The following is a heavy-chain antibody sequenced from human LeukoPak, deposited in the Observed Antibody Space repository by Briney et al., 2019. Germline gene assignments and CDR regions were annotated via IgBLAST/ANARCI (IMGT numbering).Heavy chain of an antibody. CDR2: ISAYNGNT. CDR1: GYTFTGYY. V-gene: IGHV1-18*04. CDR3: ARRFHSRDDYRTNYYYMDV. Sequence: ASVKVSCKASGYTFTGYYMHWVRQAPGQGLEWMGWISAYNGNTNYAQKLQGRVTMTTDTSTSTAYMELRSLRSDDTAVYYCARRFHSRDDYRTNYYYMDVWGKGTTVTVSS. J-gene: IGHJ6*03. D-gene: IGHD4-11*01.